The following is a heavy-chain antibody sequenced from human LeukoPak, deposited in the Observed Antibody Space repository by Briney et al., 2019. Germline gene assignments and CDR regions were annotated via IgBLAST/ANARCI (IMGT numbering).Heavy chain of an antibody. CDR1: GYTFTSYG. V-gene: IGHV1-18*01. CDR3: ARDRTSAVGATTTPYYYMDV. CDR2: ISAYNGNT. J-gene: IGHJ6*03. D-gene: IGHD1-26*01. Sequence: GASVKVSCKASGYTFTSYGISWVRQAPGQGLEWMGWISAYNGNTNYAQKLQGRVTMTRDTSTSTVYMELSSLRSEDTAVYYCARDRTSAVGATTTPYYYMDVWGKGTTVTVSS.